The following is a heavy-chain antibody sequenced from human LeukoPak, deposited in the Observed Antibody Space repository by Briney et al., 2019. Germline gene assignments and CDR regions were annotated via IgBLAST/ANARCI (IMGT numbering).Heavy chain of an antibody. J-gene: IGHJ4*02. CDR3: ARGFWEAYFDY. D-gene: IGHD3-3*01. CDR1: GGSINSYY. Sequence: SETLSLTCTVSGGSINSYYWSWIRQPPGKGLEWIGYIYYSGSTNYNPSLKSRVTISVDTSKNQFSLKLSSVTAADTAVYYCARGFWEAYFDYWGQGTLVTVSS. CDR2: IYYSGST. V-gene: IGHV4-59*01.